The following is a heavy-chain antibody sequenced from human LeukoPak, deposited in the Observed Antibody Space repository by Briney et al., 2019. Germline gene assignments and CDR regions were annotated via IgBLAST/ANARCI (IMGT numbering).Heavy chain of an antibody. CDR1: GYSFTSYW. D-gene: IGHD6-6*01. CDR2: IYPGDSDT. J-gene: IGHJ2*01. CDR3: ASLDLDSSSSSWYFDV. V-gene: IGHV5-51*01. Sequence: GESLKISCKGSGYSFTSYWIGCVRQMPGKGLEWMGIIYPGDSDTRYSPSFQGQVTISADKSISTAYLQWTSLKASDTAMYYCASLDLDSSSSSWYFDVWGRGTLVTVSS.